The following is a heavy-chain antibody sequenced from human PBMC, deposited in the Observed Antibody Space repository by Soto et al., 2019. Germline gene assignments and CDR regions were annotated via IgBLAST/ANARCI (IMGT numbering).Heavy chain of an antibody. J-gene: IGHJ4*02. Sequence: EGQLVQSGGGLVQPGGSLRLSCTASGFAFDDYYMDWVRQVPGKGLEWIGRTRDKPNNYAAEYVASVKGRFTISRDASKDSMYLQMNTVKTEDTAVYYCARDTGGSHDYWGQGALVIVSS. CDR1: GFAFDDYY. D-gene: IGHD3-16*01. V-gene: IGHV3-72*01. CDR2: TRDKPNNYAA. CDR3: ARDTGGSHDY.